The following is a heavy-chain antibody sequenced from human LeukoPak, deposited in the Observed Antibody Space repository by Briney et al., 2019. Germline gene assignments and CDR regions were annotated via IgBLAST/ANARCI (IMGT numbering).Heavy chain of an antibody. CDR3: AKGITAVAGTYYFDY. D-gene: IGHD6-19*01. Sequence: GGSLRLSCAASGFTFSSYAMSWVRQAPGKGLEWVSAISGSGGSTYYADSVTGRFTISRDNSKNTLYLQMNSLRAEDTAVYYCAKGITAVAGTYYFDYWGQGTLVTVSS. J-gene: IGHJ4*02. CDR2: ISGSGGST. V-gene: IGHV3-23*01. CDR1: GFTFSSYA.